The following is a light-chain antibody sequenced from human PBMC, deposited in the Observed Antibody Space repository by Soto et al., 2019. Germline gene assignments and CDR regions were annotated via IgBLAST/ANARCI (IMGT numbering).Light chain of an antibody. J-gene: IGLJ2*01. CDR3: NSYAGTNSVV. V-gene: IGLV2-8*01. Sequence: QSALTQPPSASGSPGQSVTISCAGTSSDAANDYSVSWYQQHPGKAPTLIIYDVSERPSGVPDRFSGSKSGDTASLSVSGLQAEDEADYYCNSYAGTNSVVFGGGTKLTVL. CDR1: SSDAANDYS. CDR2: DVS.